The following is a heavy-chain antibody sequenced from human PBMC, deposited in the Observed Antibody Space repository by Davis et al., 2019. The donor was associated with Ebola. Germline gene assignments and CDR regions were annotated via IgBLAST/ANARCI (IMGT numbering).Heavy chain of an antibody. CDR1: GGSISSSSYH. CDR3: ARDNYSDSSGSSDAYDI. J-gene: IGHJ3*02. CDR2: IYYSGST. D-gene: IGHD3-22*01. V-gene: IGHV4-39*07. Sequence: PGGSLRLSCTVSGGSISSSSYHWGWIRQPPGKGLEWIGSIYYSGSTYYNPSLKSRVTISGDTSKNQFSLKLSSVTAAETAVYYCARDNYSDSSGSSDAYDIWGQGTMVTVSS.